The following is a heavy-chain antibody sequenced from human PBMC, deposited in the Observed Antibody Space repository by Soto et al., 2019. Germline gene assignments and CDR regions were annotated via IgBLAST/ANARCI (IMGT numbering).Heavy chain of an antibody. CDR2: IYYSGST. V-gene: IGHV4-59*01. D-gene: IGHD3-3*01. J-gene: IGHJ4*02. CDR3: ARDSATIFGVVPWHYFDY. CDR1: GGSISSYY. Sequence: SETLSLTCTVSGGSISSYYWSWIRQPPGKGLEWIEYIYYSGSTNYNPSLKSRVTISVDTSKNQFSLKLSSVTAADTAVYYCARDSATIFGVVPWHYFDYWGQGTLVTVSS.